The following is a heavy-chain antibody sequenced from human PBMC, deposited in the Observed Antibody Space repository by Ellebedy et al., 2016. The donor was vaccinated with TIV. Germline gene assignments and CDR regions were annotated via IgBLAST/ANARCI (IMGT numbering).Heavy chain of an antibody. CDR2: ISYDGSNK. CDR1: GFTFSSYA. CDR3: ARDGGGGNFDY. V-gene: IGHV3-30*04. J-gene: IGHJ4*02. D-gene: IGHD1-26*01. Sequence: GESLKISXAASGFTFSSYAMHWVRQAPGKGLEWVAVISYDGSNKYYADSVKGRFTISRDNSKNTLYLQMNSLRAEDTAVYYCARDGGGGNFDYWGQGTLVTVSS.